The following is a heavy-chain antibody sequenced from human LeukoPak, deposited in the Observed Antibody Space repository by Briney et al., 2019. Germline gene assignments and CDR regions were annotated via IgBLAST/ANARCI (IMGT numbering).Heavy chain of an antibody. V-gene: IGHV3-30-3*01. CDR1: GFTFSSYA. CDR2: ISYDGSNK. J-gene: IGHJ5*02. D-gene: IGHD2-2*02. CDR3: ARDRSDIVVVPAAILGSNWFDP. Sequence: PGGSLRLSCAASGFTFSSYAMDWVRQAPGKGLEWVAFISYDGSNKYYADSVKGRFTISRDNSKNTLYLQMNSLRAEDTAVYYCARDRSDIVVVPAAILGSNWFDPWGQGTLVTVSS.